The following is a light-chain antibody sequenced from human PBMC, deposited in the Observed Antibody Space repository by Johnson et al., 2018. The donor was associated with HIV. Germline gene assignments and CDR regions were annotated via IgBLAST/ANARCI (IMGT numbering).Light chain of an antibody. J-gene: IGLJ1*01. Sequence: QSVLTQPPSVSAAPGQKVTISCSGSSSNIGNNYASWHQQFPGTVPKLLTYDSNKRPSGIPDRFSGSKSGTSATLGITGLQTGDEADDYCGTWDSSLSAGVFGTGTKVTVL. CDR3: GTWDSSLSAGV. CDR1: SSNIGNNY. V-gene: IGLV1-51*01. CDR2: DSN.